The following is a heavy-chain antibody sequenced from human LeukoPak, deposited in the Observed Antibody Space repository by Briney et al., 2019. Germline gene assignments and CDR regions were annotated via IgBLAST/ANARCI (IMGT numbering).Heavy chain of an antibody. CDR1: GGSINGHY. D-gene: IGHD3-16*01. Sequence: SETLSLTCTVSGGSINGHYWTWIREPPGKGLEWIGQIHYSGRADYNPSLKRRVTISVDTSKNQISLNLNSVTAADTAVYYCARFGVDYDMDVWGQGTTVAVSS. J-gene: IGHJ6*02. CDR3: ARFGVDYDMDV. V-gene: IGHV4-59*11. CDR2: IHYSGRA.